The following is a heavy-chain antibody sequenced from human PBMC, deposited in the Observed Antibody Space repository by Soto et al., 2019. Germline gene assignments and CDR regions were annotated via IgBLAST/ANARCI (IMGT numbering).Heavy chain of an antibody. J-gene: IGHJ4*02. Sequence: GGSLRLSCVASGLSFDSYAMSWVRQAPGKGLEWVSAIKSDGSSTYYAASVKDRFIISRDNSKNTLYLQLNSLRAEDTAVYYCAQLGLMTFSHKHYFNHWGRGTLVTVSS. CDR3: AQLGLMTFSHKHYFNH. D-gene: IGHD3-16*01. V-gene: IGHV3-23*01. CDR2: IKSDGSST. CDR1: GLSFDSYA.